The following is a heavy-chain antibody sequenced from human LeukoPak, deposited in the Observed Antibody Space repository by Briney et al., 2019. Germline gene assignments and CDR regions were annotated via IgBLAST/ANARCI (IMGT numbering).Heavy chain of an antibody. CDR1: GFTFSSYG. V-gene: IGHV3-30*19. J-gene: IGHJ4*02. CDR3: ARGSKSYGDYIRSRIHYFDY. D-gene: IGHD4-17*01. CDR2: ISYDGSNK. Sequence: PGGSLRLSCAASGFTFSSYGMHWVRQAPGKGLEWVAVISYDGSNKYNADSVKGRFTISRDNSKNTLYLQMNSLRAEDTAVYYRARGSKSYGDYIRSRIHYFDYWGQGTLVTVSS.